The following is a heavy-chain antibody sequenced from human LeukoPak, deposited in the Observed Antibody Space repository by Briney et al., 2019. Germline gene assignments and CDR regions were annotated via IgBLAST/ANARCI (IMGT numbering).Heavy chain of an antibody. CDR2: IWYDGSNK. CDR3: ARDARRDDAFDI. J-gene: IGHJ3*02. V-gene: IGHV3-33*01. CDR1: GFTFSSYG. Sequence: GGSLRLSCAASGFTFSSYGMHWVRQAPGKGLEWVAVIWYDGSNKYYADSVKGRFTISRDNSKNTPYLQMNSLRAEDTAVYYCARDARRDDAFDIWGQGTMVTVSS.